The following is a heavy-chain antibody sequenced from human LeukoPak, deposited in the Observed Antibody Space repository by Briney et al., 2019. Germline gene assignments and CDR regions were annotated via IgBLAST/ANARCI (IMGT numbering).Heavy chain of an antibody. V-gene: IGHV1-69*13. Sequence: SVKVSCKASGGTFSSYAISWVRQGPGQGLEWMGGIIPIFGTANYAQKFQGRVTITADESTSTAYMELSSLRSEDTAVYYCASPSIGTLQKYSSSWYYFDYWGQGTLVTVSS. CDR3: ASPSIGTLQKYSSSWYYFDY. CDR2: IIPIFGTA. D-gene: IGHD6-13*01. J-gene: IGHJ4*02. CDR1: GGTFSSYA.